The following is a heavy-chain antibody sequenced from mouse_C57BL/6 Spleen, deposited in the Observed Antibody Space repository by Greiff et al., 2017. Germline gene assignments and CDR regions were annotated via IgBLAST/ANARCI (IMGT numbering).Heavy chain of an antibody. CDR1: GFTFSDYY. CDR2: ISNGGGST. CDR3: ARSATVVERYFDV. J-gene: IGHJ1*03. V-gene: IGHV5-12*01. D-gene: IGHD1-1*01. Sequence: VESGGGLVQPGGSLKLSCAASGFTFSDYYMYWVRQTPEKRLEWVAYISNGGGSTYYPDTVKGRFTISRDNAKNTLYLQMSRLKSEDTAMYYCARSATVVERYFDVWGTGTTVTVSS.